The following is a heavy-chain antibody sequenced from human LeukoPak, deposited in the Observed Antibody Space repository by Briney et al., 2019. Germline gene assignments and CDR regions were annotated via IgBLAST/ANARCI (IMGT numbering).Heavy chain of an antibody. J-gene: IGHJ3*02. V-gene: IGHV1-46*01. Sequence: ASVKVSCQASRYTFTKYFTHWVRQAPGQGLEWMGLINPGGDNTNYAQNFQGRVTMTRDTSASTVYMELSSLRSEDTAIYYCARIRDGYNDAYDIWGQGTVVTVPS. D-gene: IGHD5-24*01. CDR1: RYTFTKYF. CDR3: ARIRDGYNDAYDI. CDR2: INPGGDNT.